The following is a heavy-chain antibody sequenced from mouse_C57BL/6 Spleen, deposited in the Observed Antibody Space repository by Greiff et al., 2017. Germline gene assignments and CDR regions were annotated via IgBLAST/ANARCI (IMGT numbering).Heavy chain of an antibody. J-gene: IGHJ3*01. CDR3: AREGDYYGSSTWFAY. CDR2: IYPGSGST. V-gene: IGHV1-55*01. CDR1: GYTFTSYW. Sequence: VQLQQPGAELVKPGASVKMSCKASGYTFTSYWITWVKQRPGQGLEWIGDIYPGSGSTNYNEKFKSKATLTVDTSSSTAYIQLSSLTSEDSAVYYCAREGDYYGSSTWFAYWGQGTLVTVSA. D-gene: IGHD1-1*01.